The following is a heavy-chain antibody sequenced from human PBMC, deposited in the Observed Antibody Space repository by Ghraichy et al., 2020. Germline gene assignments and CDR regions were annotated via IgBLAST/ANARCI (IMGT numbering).Heavy chain of an antibody. D-gene: IGHD2-15*01. CDR1: GGSISSYY. J-gene: IGHJ6*03. Sequence: SETLSLTCTVSGGSISSYYWSWIRQPAGKGLEWIGRIYTSGSTNYNPSLKSRVTMSVDTSKNQFSLKLSSVTAADTAVYYCARGYCSGGSCFIGHYYYYMDVWGKGTTVTVSS. CDR2: IYTSGST. V-gene: IGHV4-4*07. CDR3: ARGYCSGGSCFIGHYYYYMDV.